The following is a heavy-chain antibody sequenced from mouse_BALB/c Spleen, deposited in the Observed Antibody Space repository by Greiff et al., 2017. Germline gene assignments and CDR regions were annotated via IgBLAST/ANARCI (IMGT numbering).Heavy chain of an antibody. CDR2: ISDGGSYT. CDR1: GFTFTDYY. D-gene: IGHD3-1*01. CDR3: AKRDISGFDY. J-gene: IGHJ2*01. Sequence: EVKLVESGGGLVKPGGSLKLSCAASGFTFTDYYMYWVRQNPEKRLEWVATISDGGSYTYYPNRVKGRFIITRDNAENKLYLQMSSLKSEDTAMYCCAKRDISGFDYWGQGTTLTVSS. V-gene: IGHV5-4*02.